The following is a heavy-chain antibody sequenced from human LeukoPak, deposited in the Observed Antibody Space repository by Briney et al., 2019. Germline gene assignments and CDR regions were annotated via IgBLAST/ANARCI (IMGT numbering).Heavy chain of an antibody. CDR3: ARVFRWFGGTGPFDY. V-gene: IGHV1-46*01. CDR1: GYTFTSYY. D-gene: IGHD3-10*01. J-gene: IGHJ4*02. CDR2: INPSGGST. Sequence: ASVKVSCKASGYTFTSYYMHWVRQAPGQGLEWMGIINPSGGSTSYAQKFQGRVTMTRDTSTSTVCMELSSLRSEDTAVYYCARVFRWFGGTGPFDYWGQGTLVTVSS.